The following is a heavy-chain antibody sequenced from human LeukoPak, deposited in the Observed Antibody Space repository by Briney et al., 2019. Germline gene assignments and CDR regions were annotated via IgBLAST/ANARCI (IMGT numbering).Heavy chain of an antibody. V-gene: IGHV3-48*03. CDR1: TFTFSNYE. J-gene: IGHJ6*02. Sequence: PGGSLRLSCAASTFTFSNYEMSWVRQAPGKGLEWVSYICSAGSPIYYADSVKGRFTVSRDNAKKSLFLQMDSLRAEDAAVYYCALGNLYYSYGMDVWGQGTTVTVSS. CDR3: ALGNLYYSYGMDV. D-gene: IGHD4-23*01. CDR2: ICSAGSPI.